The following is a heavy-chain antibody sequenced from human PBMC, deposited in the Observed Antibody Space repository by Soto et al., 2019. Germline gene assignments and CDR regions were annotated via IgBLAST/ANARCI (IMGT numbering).Heavy chain of an antibody. V-gene: IGHV2-5*02. CDR1: GFSLTTNGVG. D-gene: IGHD1-1*01. J-gene: IGHJ4*02. CDR2: IYWDDDK. Sequence: QITLKESGPTRVKPTQTLTLTCTFSGFSLTTNGVGVGWIRQPPGKALEWLAFIYWDDDKRYSPSLKTRLTSTKDTSKNQVVLTVTRVDPVDTASYYCAHRAGLQGNWNGGYFDYWGLGTLVTVSS. CDR3: AHRAGLQGNWNGGYFDY.